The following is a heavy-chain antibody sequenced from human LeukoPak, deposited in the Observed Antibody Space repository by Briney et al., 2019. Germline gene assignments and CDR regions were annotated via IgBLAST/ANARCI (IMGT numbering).Heavy chain of an antibody. CDR3: GKDLVVTTVYYFYYGMDV. CDR1: GFTFGSYD. D-gene: IGHD2/OR15-2a*01. J-gene: IGHJ6*02. CDR2: IWYDGSNK. Sequence: GGSLRLSCAASGFTFGSYDMHWVRQAPGKGLEWVAVIWYDGSNKYYADSVKGRFTISRDNSKNTLYLQMNSLRAEDTAVYYCGKDLVVTTVYYFYYGMDVRGQGTTVTVSS. V-gene: IGHV3-30*02.